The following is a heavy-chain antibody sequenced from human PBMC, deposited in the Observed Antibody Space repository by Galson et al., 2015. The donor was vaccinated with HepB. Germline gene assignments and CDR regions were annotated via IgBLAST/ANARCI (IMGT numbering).Heavy chain of an antibody. V-gene: IGHV3-43D*04. CDR2: ISWDGGST. J-gene: IGHJ4*02. CDR3: AKVGRMSGSGSYYDY. D-gene: IGHD1-26*01. Sequence: SLRLSCAASGFTFDDYAMHWVRQAPGKGLEWVSLISWDGGSTYYADSVKGRFTISRDNSKNSLYLQMNSLRAEDTALYYCAKVGRMSGSGSYYDYWGQGTLVTVSS. CDR1: GFTFDDYA.